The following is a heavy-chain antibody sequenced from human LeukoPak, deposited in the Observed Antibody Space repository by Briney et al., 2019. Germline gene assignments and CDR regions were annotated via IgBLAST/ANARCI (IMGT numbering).Heavy chain of an antibody. D-gene: IGHD6-13*01. J-gene: IGHJ6*03. CDR3: ARGPYSTSDGYYYYYMDV. CDR2: ICTSGST. Sequence: PSETLSLTCTVSGGSISTYCWSWIRQPAGKGLEWIGHICTSGSTNYNPSLKSRVTMSVDTSNNEFSLKLSSVTAADTAVYYCARGPYSTSDGYYYYYMDVWGKGTTVTVSS. V-gene: IGHV4-4*07. CDR1: GGSISTYC.